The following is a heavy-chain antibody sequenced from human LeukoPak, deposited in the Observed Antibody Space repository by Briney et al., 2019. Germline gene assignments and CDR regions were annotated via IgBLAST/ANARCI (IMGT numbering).Heavy chain of an antibody. Sequence: GGSLRLSCAASGFTVSSNYMSWVRQAPGKGLEWVSIIYSGGSTFYADSVKGRFTISRDNSKNTLYLQMNSLRAEDTAVYYCAKRSGSGGPFDYWGQGILVTVSS. CDR1: GFTVSSNY. CDR2: IYSGGST. J-gene: IGHJ4*02. CDR3: AKRSGSGGPFDY. V-gene: IGHV3-53*01. D-gene: IGHD3-10*01.